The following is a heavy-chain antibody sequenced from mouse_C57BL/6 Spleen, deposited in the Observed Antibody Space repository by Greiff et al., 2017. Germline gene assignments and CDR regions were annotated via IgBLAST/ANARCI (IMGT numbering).Heavy chain of an antibody. Sequence: VKLVESGPGLVQPSQSLSITCTVSGFSLTSYGVHWVRQPPGKGLEWLGVIWSGGSTDYNAAFISRLSISKDNSKSQVFFKMNSLQADDTAIYYCAKARNYGYYYAMDYWGQGTSVTVSS. CDR3: AKARNYGYYYAMDY. D-gene: IGHD2-1*01. J-gene: IGHJ4*01. CDR1: GFSLTSYG. V-gene: IGHV2-4*01. CDR2: IWSGGST.